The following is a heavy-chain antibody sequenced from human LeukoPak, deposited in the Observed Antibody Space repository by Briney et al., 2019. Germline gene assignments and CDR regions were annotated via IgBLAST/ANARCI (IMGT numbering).Heavy chain of an antibody. CDR3: ARDLAGSIAAQSNWFDH. V-gene: IGHV4-4*07. CDR1: GGSISSYY. J-gene: IGHJ5*02. CDR2: IYTSGST. Sequence: SETLSLTCTLSGGSISSYYWSWIRQPARKGLEWIGRIYTSGSTNYNPSLKSRVTLSVDTSKNQFSLKLSSVTAPDTAVYYCARDLAGSIAAQSNWFDHWGQGTLVTVSS. D-gene: IGHD6-6*01.